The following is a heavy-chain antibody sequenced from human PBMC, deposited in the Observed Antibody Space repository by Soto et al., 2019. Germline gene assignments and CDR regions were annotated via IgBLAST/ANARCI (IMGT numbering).Heavy chain of an antibody. J-gene: IGHJ4*02. CDR1: GFTVSSNY. CDR2: IYSGGTT. V-gene: IGHV3-66*01. Sequence: GGSLRLSCAASGFTVSSNYMSWVRQAPGKGLEWVSVIYSGGTTYYADSVKGRFTISRDNSKNTLYLQMNGLRAEDTALYYCATESSTWSGYYWGQGTLVTVSS. CDR3: ATESSTWSGYY. D-gene: IGHD6-13*01.